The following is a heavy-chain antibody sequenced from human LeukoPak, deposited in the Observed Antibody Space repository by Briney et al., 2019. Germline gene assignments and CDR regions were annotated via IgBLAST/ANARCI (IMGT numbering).Heavy chain of an antibody. Sequence: ASVKVSCKVSGYTFTGYYMHSVRQAPGQGLEWMGWINPNSGGTNYAQKFQGRVTMTRDTSISTAYMELSRLRSDDTAVYYCAGESRIRGIAAPGTRWFDPWGQGPLVAASS. J-gene: IGHJ5*02. CDR2: INPNSGGT. CDR1: GYTFTGYY. V-gene: IGHV1-2*02. CDR3: AGESRIRGIAAPGTRWFDP. D-gene: IGHD6-13*01.